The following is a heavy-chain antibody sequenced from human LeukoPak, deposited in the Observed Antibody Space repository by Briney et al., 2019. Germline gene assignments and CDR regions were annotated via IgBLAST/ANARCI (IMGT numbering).Heavy chain of an antibody. CDR2: ITAYNGDT. V-gene: IGHV1-18*01. CDR1: GYTFTSYG. J-gene: IGHJ4*02. Sequence: ASVKVSCEASGYTFTSYGINWVRQAPGQGLEWVGWITAYNGDTNYAQGVQGRITLTADTSTGTAHMELRSLSSDDTAVYYCALARSGSVAGPSDYWGQGTLVTVSS. D-gene: IGHD3-22*01. CDR3: ALARSGSVAGPSDY.